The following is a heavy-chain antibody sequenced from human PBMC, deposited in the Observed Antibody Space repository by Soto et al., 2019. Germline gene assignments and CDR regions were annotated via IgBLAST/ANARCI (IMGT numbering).Heavy chain of an antibody. CDR1: GGSISSYY. V-gene: IGHV4-59*08. Sequence: PSETLSLTCTVSGGSISSYYWSWIRQPPGKGLEWIGYIYYRGVTNYNPSLKSRVTISVDTSKNQFSVNLRSVTAADTAVYYCARVPDYWGQGILVTVSS. CDR2: IYYRGVT. J-gene: IGHJ4*02. CDR3: ARVPDY. D-gene: IGHD2-2*01.